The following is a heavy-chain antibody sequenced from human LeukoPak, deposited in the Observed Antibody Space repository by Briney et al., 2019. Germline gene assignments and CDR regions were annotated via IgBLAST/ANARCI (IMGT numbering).Heavy chain of an antibody. V-gene: IGHV3-48*02. Sequence: PGGSLRLSCAASGFTFSSYSMNWVRQAPGKGLEWVSYISSSSSTIYYADSVKGRFTISRDNAKNSLYLQMNSLRDEDTAVYYCARDNPGIAVERSFDYWGQGTLVTVSS. J-gene: IGHJ4*02. CDR2: ISSSSSTI. CDR1: GFTFSSYS. D-gene: IGHD6-19*01. CDR3: ARDNPGIAVERSFDY.